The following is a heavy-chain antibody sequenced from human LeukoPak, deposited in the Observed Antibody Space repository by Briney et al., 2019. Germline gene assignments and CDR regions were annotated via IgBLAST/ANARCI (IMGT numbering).Heavy chain of an antibody. Sequence: GGSLRLSCAASGFTVSSNYMSWVRQAPGKGLEWVSVIYSGGSTYYADSVKGRFTISRDNSNNTLYLQMNSLRAEDTAVYYCAKLGGQEVYNYYVGVWGKGTTVAVSS. J-gene: IGHJ6*03. CDR1: GFTVSSNY. V-gene: IGHV3-53*01. CDR3: AKLGGQEVYNYYVGV. CDR2: IYSGGST. D-gene: IGHD3-16*01.